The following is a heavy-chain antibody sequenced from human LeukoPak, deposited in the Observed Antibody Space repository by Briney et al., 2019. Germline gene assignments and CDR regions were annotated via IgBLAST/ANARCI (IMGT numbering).Heavy chain of an antibody. D-gene: IGHD6-13*01. CDR3: ASRVRWGGYSSSWSPYYMDV. CDR1: GDSISSGVSY. J-gene: IGHJ6*03. CDR2: IYTSGST. Sequence: SETLSLTCTVSGDSISSGVSYWSWIRQPAGKELEWIGRIYTSGSTYYNPSLKSRVTISVDTSKNQFSLKLSSVTAADTAVYYCASRVRWGGYSSSWSPYYMDVWGKGTTVTISS. V-gene: IGHV4-61*02.